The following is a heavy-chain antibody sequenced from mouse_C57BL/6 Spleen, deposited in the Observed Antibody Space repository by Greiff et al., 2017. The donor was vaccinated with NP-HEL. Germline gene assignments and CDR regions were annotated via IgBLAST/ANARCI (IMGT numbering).Heavy chain of an antibody. D-gene: IGHD2-3*01. CDR3: ARGDDGFYYAMDY. V-gene: IGHV1-54*01. J-gene: IGHJ4*01. CDR1: GYAFTNYL. Sequence: VQLQQSGAELVRPGTSVKVSCKASGYAFTNYLIEWVKQRPGQGLEWIGVINPGSGGTNYNEKFKGKATLTADKSSSTAYMQLSSLTSEDSAVYFCARGDDGFYYAMDYWGQGTSVTVSS. CDR2: INPGSGGT.